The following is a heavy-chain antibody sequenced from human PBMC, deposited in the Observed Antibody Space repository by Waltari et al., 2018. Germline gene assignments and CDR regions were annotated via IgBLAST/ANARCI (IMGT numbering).Heavy chain of an antibody. CDR1: GFTFSSYW. D-gene: IGHD1-26*01. V-gene: IGHV3-74*01. CDR3: RSIMGATEDDY. CDR2: INSDGSST. J-gene: IGHJ4*02. Sequence: EVQLVESGGGLAQPGGSLRLSCAASGFTFSSYWMHWVRLAPGKGLVGVERINSDGSSTVYAESVKGRVTISRDNAKNTLYLQMNRLRAEDTAVYYCRSIMGATEDDYWGQGTLVTVSS.